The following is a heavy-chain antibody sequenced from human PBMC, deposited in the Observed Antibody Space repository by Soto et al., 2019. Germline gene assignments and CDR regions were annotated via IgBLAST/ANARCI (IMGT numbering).Heavy chain of an antibody. CDR1: GGSVSSGSYY. V-gene: IGHV4-61*01. CDR3: ARDMYYYGSGNRNYYYGMDV. D-gene: IGHD3-10*01. CDR2: IYYSGST. Sequence: PSETLSLTCTVSGGSVSSGSYYWSWIRQPPGKGLEWIGYIYYSGSTNYNPSLKSRVTISVDTSKNQFSLKLSSVTAADTAVYYCARDMYYYGSGNRNYYYGMDVWGQGTTVTVS. J-gene: IGHJ6*02.